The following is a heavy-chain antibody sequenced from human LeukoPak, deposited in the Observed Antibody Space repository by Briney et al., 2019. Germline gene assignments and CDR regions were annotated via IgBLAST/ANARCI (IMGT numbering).Heavy chain of an antibody. V-gene: IGHV4-30-4*02. D-gene: IGHD1-1*01. CDR2: IYYSGST. CDR3: ARGAARALERDAFDI. Sequence: SETLSLTCTVSGGSISSGDYYWSWIRQPPGKGLEWIGYIYYSGSTYYNPSLKSRVTISVDTSKNQFSLKLSSVTAADTAVYYCARGAARALERDAFDIWGQGTMVTVSS. CDR1: GGSISSGDYY. J-gene: IGHJ3*02.